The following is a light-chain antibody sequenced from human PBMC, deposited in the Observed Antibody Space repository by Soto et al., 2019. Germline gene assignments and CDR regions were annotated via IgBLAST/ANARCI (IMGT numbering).Light chain of an antibody. CDR1: QSVSTN. CDR2: GAS. J-gene: IGKJ4*01. CDR3: QQYNNWPPLI. Sequence: EIVMTQSPATLSVSPGERATLSCRASQSVSTNLAWYQQRPGQPPRLLIYGASTRATGIPARFSGSGSGTEFTLTISSLQSEDFAVYYCQQYNNWPPLIFGGGTKVEIK. V-gene: IGKV3-15*01.